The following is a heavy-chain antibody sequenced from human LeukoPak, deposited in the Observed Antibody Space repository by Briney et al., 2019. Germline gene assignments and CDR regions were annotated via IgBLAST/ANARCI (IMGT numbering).Heavy chain of an antibody. CDR1: GYTFSSYG. J-gene: IGHJ4*02. V-gene: IGHV1-18*01. Sequence: GASVKVSCKASGYTFSSYGISWVRQAPGQGLGWMGWISAYNGNTNYRQKLQGRVTMTTDTSTSTAYMDLRSLRSDDTAIYYYARDSPDGSGTYYNDSPDYWGQGTLVTVSS. CDR2: ISAYNGNT. D-gene: IGHD3-10*01. CDR3: ARDSPDGSGTYYNDSPDY.